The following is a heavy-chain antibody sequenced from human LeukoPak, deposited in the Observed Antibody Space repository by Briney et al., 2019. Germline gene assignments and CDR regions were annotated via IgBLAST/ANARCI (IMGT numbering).Heavy chain of an antibody. D-gene: IGHD3-10*01. CDR3: ARHDVTMVRGVGFGYFDY. J-gene: IGHJ4*02. V-gene: IGHV4-39*01. CDR1: GGSISSSSYY. Sequence: SETLSLTCTVSGGSISSSSYYWGWIRQPPGKGLEWIGSIYYSGSTYYNPSLKSRVTISVDTSKNQFSLKLSSVTAADTAVYYCARHDVTMVRGVGFGYFDYWGQGTLVTVSS. CDR2: IYYSGST.